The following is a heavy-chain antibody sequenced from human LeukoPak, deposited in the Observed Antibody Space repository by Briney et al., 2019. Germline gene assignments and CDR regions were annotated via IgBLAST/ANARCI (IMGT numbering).Heavy chain of an antibody. CDR3: ARSTSYYYDSSGYYPPVLQNYYYYYMDV. CDR2: IYHSGST. J-gene: IGHJ6*03. V-gene: IGHV4-39*01. CDR1: GGSISSSNYY. D-gene: IGHD3-22*01. Sequence: KPSETLSLTCTVSGGSISSSNYYWGWIRQPPGKGLEWIGSIYHSGSTYYNPSLKSRVTISVDTSKNQFSLKLSSVTAADTAVYYCARSTSYYYDSSGYYPPVLQNYYYYYMDVWGKGTTVTISS.